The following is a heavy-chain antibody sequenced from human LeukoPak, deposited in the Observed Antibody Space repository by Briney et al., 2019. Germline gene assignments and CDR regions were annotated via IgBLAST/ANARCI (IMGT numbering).Heavy chain of an antibody. CDR1: VSTFTNYG. CDR2: ISPYNGNT. D-gene: IGHD5-24*01. Sequence: GASVTVSFTASVSTFTNYGISWVRQPPAQGLEWMGWISPYNGNTDYAQKLQGRVTMTTDTSTTTGYMELRSLRSDDTAVYYCARGWLQPYWYFDLWGRGTVVTVSS. V-gene: IGHV1-18*01. CDR3: ARGWLQPYWYFDL. J-gene: IGHJ2*01.